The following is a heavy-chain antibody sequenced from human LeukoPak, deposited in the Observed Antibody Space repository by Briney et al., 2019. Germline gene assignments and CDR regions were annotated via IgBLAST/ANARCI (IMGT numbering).Heavy chain of an antibody. Sequence: PSETLSLTCAVYGGSFSGYYWSWIRQPPGKGLEWIGEIYHSGSTNYNPSLKSRVTISVDKSKNQFSLKLSSVTAADTAVYYCARDNSVRAFDIWGQGTMVTVSS. V-gene: IGHV4-34*01. J-gene: IGHJ3*02. CDR1: GGSFSGYY. D-gene: IGHD3-10*02. CDR2: IYHSGST. CDR3: ARDNSVRAFDI.